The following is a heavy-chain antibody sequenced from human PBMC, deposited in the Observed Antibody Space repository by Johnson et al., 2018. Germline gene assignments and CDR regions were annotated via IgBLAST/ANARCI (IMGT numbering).Heavy chain of an antibody. CDR2: ISSTSTTI. J-gene: IGHJ3*02. Sequence: EVQLLESGGGLVQPGGSLRLSCAASGFTFRTYSMNWVRQAPGKGLEWISYISSTSTTIYYAASVRGRFTISRDNAGISMYLQMNTLRAEDTAMFYWARIFDAFDIWGQGIMVTVSS. CDR1: GFTFRTYS. CDR3: ARIFDAFDI. V-gene: IGHV3-48*01.